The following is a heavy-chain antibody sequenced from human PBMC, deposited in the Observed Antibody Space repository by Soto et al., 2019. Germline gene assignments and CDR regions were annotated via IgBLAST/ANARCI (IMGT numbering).Heavy chain of an antibody. CDR2: ISGSGSTT. CDR1: GFTFSDYY. V-gene: IGHV3-11*01. Sequence: QVHLEESGGGLVKPGGSLRLSCTASGFTFSDYYMSWIRQAPGKGLEWLAYISGSGSTTYYTDSVKGRFAISRDNARTSLYLQINSLRVEDSAVYYCARSSLTYFEFWCQGTLVTVSS. CDR3: ARSSLTYFEF. J-gene: IGHJ4*02.